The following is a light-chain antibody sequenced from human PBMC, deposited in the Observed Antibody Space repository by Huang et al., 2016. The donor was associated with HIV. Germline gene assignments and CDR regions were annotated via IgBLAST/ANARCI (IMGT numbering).Light chain of an antibody. CDR3: QQSHTTPQT. CDR1: QSISSY. CDR2: VPS. Sequence: DIQMTQSPSSLSASVGDRVTITFRASQSISSYLNWYQQKPGKAPNLLIHVPSTLQRGVPSRFTGRGSGTDFTLTISSLQPEEFATDFGQQSHTTPQTFGRGTTVE. V-gene: IGKV1-39*01. J-gene: IGKJ1*01.